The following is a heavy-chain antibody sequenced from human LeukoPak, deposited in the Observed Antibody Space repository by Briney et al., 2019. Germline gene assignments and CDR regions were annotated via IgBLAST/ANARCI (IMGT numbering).Heavy chain of an antibody. J-gene: IGHJ4*02. V-gene: IGHV3-53*01. D-gene: IGHD3-9*01. CDR3: AKLGVRYFDWLPNLYYFDY. CDR2: FYSGGKT. Sequence: GGSLRLSCAASGFTVSSSYMSWVRQAPGKGLEWVSVFYSGGKTYYTDSVKGRFTISRDNSKNTLYLQMNSLRAEDTAVYYCAKLGVRYFDWLPNLYYFDYWGQGTLVTVSS. CDR1: GFTVSSSY.